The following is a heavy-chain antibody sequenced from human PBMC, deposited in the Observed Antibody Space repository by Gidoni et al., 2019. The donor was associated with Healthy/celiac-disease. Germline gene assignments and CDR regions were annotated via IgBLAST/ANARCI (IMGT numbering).Heavy chain of an antibody. CDR2: MRGSGGST. Sequence: VQLLESGGGVVQRGGSLGVACAGSGGTFNSHAMRWVRQAPGKGLEWVAGMRGSGGSTYSADSVKGRFTISSANSKNTQSLQLHSLRAEATAVYYCARGALWSRTSCYACSYGMDVWGQGTTVTVSS. CDR1: GGTFNSHA. CDR3: ARGALWSRTSCYACSYGMDV. V-gene: IGHV3-23*01. D-gene: IGHD2-2*01. J-gene: IGHJ6*02.